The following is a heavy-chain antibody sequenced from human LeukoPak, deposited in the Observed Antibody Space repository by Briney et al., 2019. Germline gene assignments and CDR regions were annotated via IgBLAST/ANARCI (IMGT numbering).Heavy chain of an antibody. J-gene: IGHJ6*03. Sequence: PSETLSLTCAVSGGSISSSNWWSWVRQPLGKGLEWIGEIYHSGSTNYNPSLKSRVTISVDKSKNQFSLKLSSVTAADTAVYYCARLFSDDPNYYYYMDVWGKGTTVTVSS. CDR2: IYHSGST. D-gene: IGHD3-3*02. V-gene: IGHV4-4*02. CDR3: ARLFSDDPNYYYYMDV. CDR1: GGSISSSNW.